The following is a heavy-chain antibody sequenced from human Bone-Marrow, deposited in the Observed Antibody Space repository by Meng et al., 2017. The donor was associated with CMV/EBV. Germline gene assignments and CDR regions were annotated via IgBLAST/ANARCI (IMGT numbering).Heavy chain of an antibody. J-gene: IGHJ4*02. V-gene: IGHV3-30*02. Sequence: GGSLRLSCIASGFTFGDYAMGWVRQATGKGLEWVAFIRYDGTNTYYADSVKGRFTISRDNAKNSLYLQMNSLRADDTAVYYCARLYCSSTSCQDYWGQGTLVTVSS. D-gene: IGHD2-2*01. CDR1: GFTFGDYA. CDR3: ARLYCSSTSCQDY. CDR2: IRYDGTNT.